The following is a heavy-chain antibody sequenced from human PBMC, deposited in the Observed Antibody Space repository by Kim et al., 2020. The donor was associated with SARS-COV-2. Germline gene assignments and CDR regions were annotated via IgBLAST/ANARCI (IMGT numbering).Heavy chain of an antibody. D-gene: IGHD3-3*01. CDR1: GGSISSYY. CDR2: IYYSGST. CDR3: ARVGENYDFWSGYSSYYYYGRDV. Sequence: SETLSLTCTVSGGSISSYYWSWIRQPPGKGLEWIGYIYYSGSTNYNPSLKSRVTISVDTSKNQFSLKLSSVTAADTAVYYCARVGENYDFWSGYSSYYYYGRDVWGQGTTVTVSS. V-gene: IGHV4-59*01. J-gene: IGHJ6*02.